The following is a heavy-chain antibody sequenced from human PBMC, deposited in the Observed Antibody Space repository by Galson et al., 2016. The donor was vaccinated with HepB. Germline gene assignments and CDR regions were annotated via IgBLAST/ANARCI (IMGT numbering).Heavy chain of an antibody. CDR2: IYYSGTT. CDR3: ARAPEYYYDTSVYYD. V-gene: IGHV4-31*03. CDR1: GGSISSGGYY. Sequence: TLSLTCTVSGGSISSGGYYWNWIRQHPGKGLEWIGYIYYSGTTYYNPSLKSRVTISVDTSKDQFSLRLSSVTAADTAVYYCARAPEYYYDTSVYYDWGQGTLVTVSS. D-gene: IGHD3-22*01. J-gene: IGHJ4*02.